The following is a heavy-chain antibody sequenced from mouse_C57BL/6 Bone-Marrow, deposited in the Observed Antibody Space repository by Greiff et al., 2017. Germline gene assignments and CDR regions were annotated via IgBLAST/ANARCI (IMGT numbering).Heavy chain of an antibody. J-gene: IGHJ1*03. V-gene: IGHV1-69*01. CDR3: ARDDGSSYDWYCDV. CDR1: GYTFTSYW. D-gene: IGHD1-1*01. Sequence: QVQLQQPGAELVMPGASVKLSCKASGYTFTSYWMHWVKQRPGQGLEWIGEIDPSDSYTNYNQKFKGKSTLTVDKSSSTAYMQLSSLTSEDSAVYYCARDDGSSYDWYCDVWGTGTTVTVSS. CDR2: IDPSDSYT.